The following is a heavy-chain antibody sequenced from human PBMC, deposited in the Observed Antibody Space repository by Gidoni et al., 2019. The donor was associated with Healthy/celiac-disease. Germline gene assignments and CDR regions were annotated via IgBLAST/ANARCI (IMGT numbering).Heavy chain of an antibody. D-gene: IGHD3-10*01. V-gene: IGHV4-59*01. Sequence: QVQLQESGPRLVKPSETLSLTCTVSGGSISSYYWSWIRQPPGKGLEWIGYIYYSGSTNYNPSLKSRVTISVDTSKNQFSLKLSSVTAADTAVYYCARIALLWFGELSEYYFDYWGQGTLVTVSS. J-gene: IGHJ4*02. CDR1: GGSISSYY. CDR3: ARIALLWFGELSEYYFDY. CDR2: IYYSGST.